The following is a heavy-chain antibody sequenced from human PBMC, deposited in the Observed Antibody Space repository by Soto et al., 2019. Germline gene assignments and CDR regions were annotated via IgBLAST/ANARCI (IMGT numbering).Heavy chain of an antibody. J-gene: IGHJ4*02. V-gene: IGHV4-61*01. D-gene: IGHD1-26*01. CDR1: GAPVSSDSHY. CDR3: AVGPPNFVRYLDY. Sequence: PSETLSLTCSVSGAPVSSDSHYWSWIRQPPGKGLEWIGYIYYSGTTNYNPSFRSRVTISVDTPKNEFSLKLSSVTAADTAVYYCAVGPPNFVRYLDYWGQGRLVTVSS. CDR2: IYYSGTT.